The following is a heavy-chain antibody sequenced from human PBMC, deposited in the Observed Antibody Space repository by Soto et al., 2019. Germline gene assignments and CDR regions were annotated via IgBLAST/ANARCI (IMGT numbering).Heavy chain of an antibody. CDR1: GFTYRSYD. CDR3: TRATFGVGMDL. D-gene: IGHD3-10*01. CDR2: LGGAGAR. Sequence: GGSLRLSCAAFGFTYRSYDMHWVRHVPGKGLEWVSSLGGAGAREYAGSVRGRFTISRDNAKNSLYLQMDSLRVGDTAVYYCTRATFGVGMDLWGQGTPVTV. J-gene: IGHJ6*02. V-gene: IGHV3-13*01.